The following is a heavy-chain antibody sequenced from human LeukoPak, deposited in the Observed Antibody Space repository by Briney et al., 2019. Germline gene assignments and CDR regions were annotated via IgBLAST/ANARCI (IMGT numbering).Heavy chain of an antibody. J-gene: IGHJ4*02. CDR2: VSTNGDVT. Sequence: GGSLRLSCVASGLTFNSHSMSWVRQAPGMGLEWVSVVSTNGDVTFYADSVKGRFTISRDNSKNTLFLQMNSLRAEDTAVYYCAKLSLSGRSQSDDYWGQGTLVTVSS. CDR3: AKLSLSGRSQSDDY. CDR1: GLTFNSHS. D-gene: IGHD3-10*01. V-gene: IGHV3-23*01.